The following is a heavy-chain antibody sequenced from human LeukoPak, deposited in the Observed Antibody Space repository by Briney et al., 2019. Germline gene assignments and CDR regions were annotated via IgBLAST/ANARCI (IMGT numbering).Heavy chain of an antibody. D-gene: IGHD7-27*01. CDR3: ARGLTGDLDY. CDR1: GGSISSGGYY. Sequence: PSETLSLTCTVSGGSISSGGYYWSWIRQPPGKGLEWIGYIYHSGSTYYNPSLKSRVTISVDRSKNQFSLKLSSVTAADTAVYYCARGLTGDLDYWGQGTLVTVSS. V-gene: IGHV4-30-2*01. CDR2: IYHSGST. J-gene: IGHJ4*02.